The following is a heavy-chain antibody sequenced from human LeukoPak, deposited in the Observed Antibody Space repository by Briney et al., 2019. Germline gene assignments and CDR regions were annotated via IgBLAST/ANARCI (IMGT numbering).Heavy chain of an antibody. J-gene: IGHJ4*02. CDR2: ISTSGSDA. D-gene: IGHD4-23*01. CDR3: AREVTGYGGGPLFDF. Sequence: PGGSLRLSGAAPGFTFSTNWMHWVRQAPGKGLVWVSRISTSGSDAIYADSVKGRFTISTDSAKNTVYLQMNSLRAEDTAVYYCAREVTGYGGGPLFDFWGQGTLVTVSS. V-gene: IGHV3-74*01. CDR1: GFTFSTNW.